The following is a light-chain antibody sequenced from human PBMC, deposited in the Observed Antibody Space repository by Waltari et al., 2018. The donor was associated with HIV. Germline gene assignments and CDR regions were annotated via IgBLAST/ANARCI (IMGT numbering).Light chain of an antibody. J-gene: IGLJ1*01. CDR1: SSHVGGYNS. Sequence: QSALTQPASVSGSPGQSHTISCTGTSSHVGGYNSVPWYQQHPGKAPKLMIYEVSNRPSGVSNRFSGSKSGNTASLTISGLQAEDEADYYCSSFTSNSTLVFGTGTKVTVL. CDR3: SSFTSNSTLV. CDR2: EVS. V-gene: IGLV2-14*01.